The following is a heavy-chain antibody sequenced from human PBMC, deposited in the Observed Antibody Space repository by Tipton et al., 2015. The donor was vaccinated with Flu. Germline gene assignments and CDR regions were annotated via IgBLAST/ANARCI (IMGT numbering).Heavy chain of an antibody. D-gene: IGHD2/OR15-2a*01. CDR3: ARVSKHFDDVLDV. CDR1: GGSISGYY. CDR2: VYYSGST. J-gene: IGHJ3*01. V-gene: IGHV4-59*01. Sequence: QVQLVQSGPEVKPSEILSLTCTVSGGSISGYYWSWIRQPPGKRLEWVGYVYYSGSTNYNPSLKSRLTMSLDTSKNQLSLRLSSVTAADTAVYYCARVSKHFDDVLDVWGQGTMVTVSS.